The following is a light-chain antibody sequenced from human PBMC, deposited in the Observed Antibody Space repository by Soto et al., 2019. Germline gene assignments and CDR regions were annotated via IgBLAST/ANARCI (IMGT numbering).Light chain of an antibody. Sequence: DIQMTQFPSSLSASVGARVTITCRASQTISTCLNWYQQKAGTAPKLLIYGASDLESGIPSRFSGSGSGTYFTLTISSLQPEDFAIYYCQQCLTTPRTFGQGTRVEI. CDR1: QTISTC. CDR2: GAS. J-gene: IGKJ1*01. CDR3: QQCLTTPRT. V-gene: IGKV1-39*01.